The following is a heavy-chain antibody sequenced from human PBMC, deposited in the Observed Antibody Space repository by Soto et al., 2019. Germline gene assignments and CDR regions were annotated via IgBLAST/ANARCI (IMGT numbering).Heavy chain of an antibody. CDR2: IFYRGST. Sequence: SETLSLTCTVSVGPMTSYSWIWSRQSPGKGLEWIGYIFYRGSTNYNPSLTRRVTISVDTSKNHFSLKLSSVTAADTAVSYCARSHGESYFWFDPWGQGTLVTVSS. V-gene: IGHV4-59*01. CDR1: VGPMTSYS. J-gene: IGHJ5*02. CDR3: ARSHGESYFWFDP. D-gene: IGHD1-26*01.